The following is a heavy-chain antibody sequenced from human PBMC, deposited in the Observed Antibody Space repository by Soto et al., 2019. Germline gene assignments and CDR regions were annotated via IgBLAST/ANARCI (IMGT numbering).Heavy chain of an antibody. CDR3: AKELGCAVSATCSYFDY. CDR2: IGRSGGDT. J-gene: IGHJ4*02. Sequence: EVQLLESGGGLVQPGGSLRLSCAASGFTFSSYAMSWVRQAPGKGLEWVSGIGRSGGDTYYADSVMGRFSISRDNSKDPLFLQINSLRAEDTAIYFCAKELGCAVSATCSYFDYWGQGTLVTVSS. D-gene: IGHD2-2*01. V-gene: IGHV3-23*01. CDR1: GFTFSSYA.